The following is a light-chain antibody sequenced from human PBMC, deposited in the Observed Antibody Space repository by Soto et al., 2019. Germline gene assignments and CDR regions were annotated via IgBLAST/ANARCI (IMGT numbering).Light chain of an antibody. CDR2: GAS. CDR3: QQFTKWPYT. CDR1: QSVRSN. V-gene: IGKV3-15*01. Sequence: EIVMIQSPATLSVSPGEIATLSCRASQSVRSNLARYQQKPGQAPSLLIYGASTRATGVPARFSGSGSGTEFTLSISSLQSEDSAVYYCQQFTKWPYTFGQGTKVEIK. J-gene: IGKJ2*01.